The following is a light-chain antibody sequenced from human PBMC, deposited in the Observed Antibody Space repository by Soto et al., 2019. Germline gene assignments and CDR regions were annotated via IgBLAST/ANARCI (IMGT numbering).Light chain of an antibody. CDR3: GTWDTSLSAVV. CDR1: SSNIGNNY. V-gene: IGLV1-51*01. J-gene: IGLJ2*01. Sequence: QSVLTQPPSVSAAPGQKVTISCSGSSSNIGNNYVSWYQHLPGTAPKALIYDNNKRPSGIPDRFSGSKSGTSATLGITGLQTGDEGDYYCGTWDTSLSAVVFGGGTKVTVL. CDR2: DNN.